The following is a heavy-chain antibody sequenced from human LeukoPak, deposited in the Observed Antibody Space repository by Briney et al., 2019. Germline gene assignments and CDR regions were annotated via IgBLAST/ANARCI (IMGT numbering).Heavy chain of an antibody. Sequence: PGGSLRLSCTVSGFTVSSNSMSWVRQAPGKGLEWFSFIHSDNTHYSDSVKGRFTISRDNSKNTLYLQMNSLRAEDTAVYYCARVGGITLALAPSPFPDYNYYYMDVWGKGTTVTVSS. CDR1: GFTVSSNS. J-gene: IGHJ6*03. V-gene: IGHV3-53*01. CDR3: ARVGGITLALAPSPFPDYNYYYMDV. D-gene: IGHD3-10*01. CDR2: IHSDNT.